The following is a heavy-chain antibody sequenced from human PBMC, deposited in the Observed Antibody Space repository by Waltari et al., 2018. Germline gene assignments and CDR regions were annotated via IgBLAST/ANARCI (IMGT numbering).Heavy chain of an antibody. CDR2: ISGHNGDT. J-gene: IGHJ6*02. CDR1: AYWFPRTG. D-gene: IGHD1-26*01. Sequence: QAQLVQSGADVEKPGASVKVSSHASAYWFPRTGVTWVRQAPGQGLEWMGWISGHNGDTKYAQKLQGRVTMTTDTSTSTAYMELRSLTSDDAAVYFCAGSTSPLGYHYYGMDVWGQGTTVTVSS. CDR3: AGSTSPLGYHYYGMDV. V-gene: IGHV1-18*01.